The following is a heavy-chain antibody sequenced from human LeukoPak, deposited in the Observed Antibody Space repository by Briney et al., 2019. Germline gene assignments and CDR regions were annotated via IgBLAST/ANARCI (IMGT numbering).Heavy chain of an antibody. Sequence: SETLSLTCTVSGGSISSSSYYWGWIRQPPGKGLEWIGIIYYSGSTYYNPSLKSRVTISVDTSKNQFSLKLSSVTAADTAVYYCARVPLWGYYDSTDPNDYWGQGTLVTVSS. CDR1: GGSISSSSYY. D-gene: IGHD3-22*01. V-gene: IGHV4-39*07. CDR3: ARVPLWGYYDSTDPNDY. CDR2: IYYSGST. J-gene: IGHJ4*02.